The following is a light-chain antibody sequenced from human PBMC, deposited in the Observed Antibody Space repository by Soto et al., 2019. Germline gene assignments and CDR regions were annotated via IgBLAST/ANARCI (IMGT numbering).Light chain of an antibody. Sequence: DIQMTQSPSSLSASVGDRVTITCRASQSITNYLNWYQQKPGRAPKLLIYIASSLQSGVPSRFSGSGSGTDFTLTISSLQREVFEIYYLQQTSGFPRTFGKGTKV. CDR1: QSITNY. J-gene: IGKJ1*01. CDR2: IAS. V-gene: IGKV1-39*01. CDR3: QQTSGFPRT.